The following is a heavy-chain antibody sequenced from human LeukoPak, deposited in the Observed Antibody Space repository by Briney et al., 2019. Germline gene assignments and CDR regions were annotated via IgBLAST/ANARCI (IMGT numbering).Heavy chain of an antibody. CDR2: IYPGDSDT. CDR1: GYSFTNYW. Sequence: GESLKISCKGSGYSFTNYWIGWVRQMPGKGLEWMGIIYPGDSDTRYSPSFQGQVTISADKSISTAYLQWSSLKASDTAIYYCARQRWTATAPFDYWGQGTLVTVSS. D-gene: IGHD5-18*01. V-gene: IGHV5-51*01. J-gene: IGHJ4*02. CDR3: ARQRWTATAPFDY.